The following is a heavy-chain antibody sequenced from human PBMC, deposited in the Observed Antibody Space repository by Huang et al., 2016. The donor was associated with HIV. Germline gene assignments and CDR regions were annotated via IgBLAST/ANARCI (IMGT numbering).Heavy chain of an antibody. CDR2: IMPSRSFS. CDR3: ARDRGQQLSPFDS. J-gene: IGHJ4*02. Sequence: EVQLVESGGGLVKPGGSLRLSCAASGFSLDSYNMYWVRQTPGKGRRGVSSIMPSRSFSDYADTVKGRFSISRDNAKNSLYLQMNNLRGEDTAVYYCARDRGQQLSPFDSWGQGTLVTVSS. CDR1: GFSLDSYN. V-gene: IGHV3-21*01. D-gene: IGHD6-13*01.